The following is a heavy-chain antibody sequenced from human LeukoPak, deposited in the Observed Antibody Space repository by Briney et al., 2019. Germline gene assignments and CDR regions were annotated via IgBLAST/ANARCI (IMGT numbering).Heavy chain of an antibody. CDR1: GGSISSYY. Sequence: PSETLSLTCTVSGGSISSYYWGWIRQPPGKGLEWIGSIYYSGSTYYNPSLKCRVTISVDTSKNQFSLKLSSVTAADTAVYYCARFGGGLGLWPDDAFDIWGQGTMVTVSS. CDR2: IYYSGST. J-gene: IGHJ3*02. V-gene: IGHV4-39*01. CDR3: ARFGGGLGLWPDDAFDI. D-gene: IGHD3-10*01.